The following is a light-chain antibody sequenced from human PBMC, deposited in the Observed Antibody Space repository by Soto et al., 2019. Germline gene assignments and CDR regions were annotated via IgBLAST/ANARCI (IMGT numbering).Light chain of an antibody. CDR1: QSVSNY. V-gene: IGKV3-11*01. CDR3: QHRVNWPT. J-gene: IGKJ4*01. CDR2: DVS. Sequence: EIVLTQSPATLSLSPGERATLSCRAGQSVSNYLGWYQQKSGQAPRLLISDVSKRATGIPARFSGSGSGTDFTLTISSLEPEDFAVYYCQHRVNWPTFGGGTKVEIK.